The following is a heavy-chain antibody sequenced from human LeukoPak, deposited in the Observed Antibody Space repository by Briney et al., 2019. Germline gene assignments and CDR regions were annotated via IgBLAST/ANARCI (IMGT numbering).Heavy chain of an antibody. J-gene: IGHJ6*03. CDR1: GFTFSDYY. CDR3: ARSGKKFYYMDV. V-gene: IGHV3-11*04. D-gene: IGHD5-12*01. Sequence: GGSLRLSCAASGFTFSDYYMSWIRKGPGKGLERVSYISSSGSTIYYADSVKGRFTISRDNAKNSLYLQMNSLRAEDTAVYYCARSGKKFYYMDVRGKGTTVTVSS. CDR2: ISSSGSTI.